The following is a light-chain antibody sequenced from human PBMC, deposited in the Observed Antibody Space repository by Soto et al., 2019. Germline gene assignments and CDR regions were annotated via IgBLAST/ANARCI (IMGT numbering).Light chain of an antibody. CDR1: QSISNW. J-gene: IGKJ1*01. V-gene: IGKV1-5*01. CDR3: QQYSSYWR. Sequence: IQITQSPSTLPASVGDRVTITCRASQSISNWLAWYKQQPRTATKRLIYHAFTLESGVQSRFSGSGSGTEFTLTISSLQTDDFPTYYCQQYSSYWRFGKGTRWIS. CDR2: HAF.